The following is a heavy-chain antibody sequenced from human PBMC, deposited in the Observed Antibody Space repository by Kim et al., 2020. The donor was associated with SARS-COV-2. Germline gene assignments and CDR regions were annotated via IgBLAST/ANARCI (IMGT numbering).Heavy chain of an antibody. D-gene: IGHD2-2*01. Sequence: ASVKVSCKASGYTFTTYGISWVRQAPGQGLEWVGWISTYNGHTNYARKPQGRVTMTTDTSTGTAYMELRSLRSDDTAVYYCARDLSDIVIVPAANPFDYLGQGRLVTVSS. J-gene: IGHJ4*02. CDR2: ISTYNGHT. V-gene: IGHV1-18*01. CDR1: GYTFTTYG. CDR3: ARDLSDIVIVPAANPFDY.